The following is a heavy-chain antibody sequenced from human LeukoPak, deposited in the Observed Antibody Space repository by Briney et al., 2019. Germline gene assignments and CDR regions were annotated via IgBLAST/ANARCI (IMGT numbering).Heavy chain of an antibody. D-gene: IGHD4-17*01. J-gene: IGHJ4*02. CDR1: GFTFSTYW. CDR3: ARGDDYGDYPPDY. V-gene: IGHV3-7*03. CDR2: IKKDGSEK. Sequence: GGSLRLSCAASGFTFSTYWMSWVRQAPGKGLEWVGNIKKDGSEKYYVDPVKGRFTISRDNAKNSLYLQMNSLRAEDTAVYYCARGDDYGDYPPDYWGQGTLVTVSS.